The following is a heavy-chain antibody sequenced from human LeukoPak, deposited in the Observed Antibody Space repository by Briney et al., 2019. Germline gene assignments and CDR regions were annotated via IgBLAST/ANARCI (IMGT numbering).Heavy chain of an antibody. V-gene: IGHV3-23*01. CDR1: GFTFSSYA. D-gene: IGHD5-24*01. Sequence: AGGSLRLSCAASGFTFSSYAMSGVRPAPGKRLEWVSAISGSGGSTYYADSVKGRFTISRDNSKNTLYLQMNSLRAEDTAVYYCAKDRDGYGVWGQGTLVTVSS. CDR3: AKDRDGYGV. CDR2: ISGSGGST. J-gene: IGHJ4*02.